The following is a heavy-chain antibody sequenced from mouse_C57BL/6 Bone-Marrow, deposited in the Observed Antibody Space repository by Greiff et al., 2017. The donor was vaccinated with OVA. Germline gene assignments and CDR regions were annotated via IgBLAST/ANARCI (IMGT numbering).Heavy chain of an antibody. CDR3: VRHAGTGAWFAY. Sequence: GGGLVQPKGSLKLSCAASGFGFNTYAMNWVRQAPGKGLEWVARIRSKSNNYATYYADSVKDRFTISRDDSESMLYLQMNNLKTEDTAMYYCVRHAGTGAWFAYWGQGTLVTVSA. CDR2: IRSKSNNYAT. D-gene: IGHD4-1*01. V-gene: IGHV10-1*01. CDR1: GFGFNTYA. J-gene: IGHJ3*01.